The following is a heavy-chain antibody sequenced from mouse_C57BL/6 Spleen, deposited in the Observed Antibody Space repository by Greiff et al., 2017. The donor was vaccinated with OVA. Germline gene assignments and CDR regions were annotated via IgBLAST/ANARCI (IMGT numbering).Heavy chain of an antibody. D-gene: IGHD1-1*01. Sequence: DVQLQESGPGLVKPSQSLSLTCSVTGYSITSGYYWNWIRQFPGNKLEWMGYISYDGSNNYNPSLKNRISITRDTSKNQFFLKLNSVTTEDTATYYCARAHISYYYGSSYDYAMDYWGQGTSVTVSS. V-gene: IGHV3-6*01. J-gene: IGHJ4*01. CDR2: ISYDGSN. CDR3: ARAHISYYYGSSYDYAMDY. CDR1: GYSITSGYY.